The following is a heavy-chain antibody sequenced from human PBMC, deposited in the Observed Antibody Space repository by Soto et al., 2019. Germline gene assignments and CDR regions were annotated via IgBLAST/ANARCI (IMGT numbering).Heavy chain of an antibody. CDR3: AKAQYCSGGSCYGWGDAFDI. CDR1: RFTFSNYA. CDR2: ISDSSSRT. J-gene: IGHJ3*02. V-gene: IGHV3-23*01. Sequence: EVQLLESGGGLVQPGGSLRLSCAASRFTFSNYAMNWVRQAPGKGLAWVSAISDSSSRTYYADSVKGRFTVSRDNSKNTLYLQMNSLRAEDTAVYYCAKAQYCSGGSCYGWGDAFDIWGQGTMVTVSS. D-gene: IGHD2-15*01.